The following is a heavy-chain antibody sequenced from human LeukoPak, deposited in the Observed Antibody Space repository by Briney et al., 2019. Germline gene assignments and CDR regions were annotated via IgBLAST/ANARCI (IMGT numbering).Heavy chain of an antibody. Sequence: GGSLRLSCAASGFTFSSYSMNWVRQAPGKGLEWVSSISSSSSYIYYADSAKGRFTISRDNAKNSLYLQMNSLRAEDTAVYYCARDLEDIVLMGYMDVWGKGTTVTVSS. CDR2: ISSSSSYI. CDR1: GFTFSSYS. J-gene: IGHJ6*03. CDR3: ARDLEDIVLMGYMDV. D-gene: IGHD2-8*01. V-gene: IGHV3-21*01.